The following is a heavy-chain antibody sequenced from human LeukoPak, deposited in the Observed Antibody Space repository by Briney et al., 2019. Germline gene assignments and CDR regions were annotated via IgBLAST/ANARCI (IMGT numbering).Heavy chain of an antibody. CDR3: ARMVPGQDFDY. CDR2: INHSGST. CDR1: GGSFSGYY. V-gene: IGHV4-34*01. J-gene: IGHJ4*02. Sequence: SETLSLTCAVYGGSFSGYYWSWIRQPPGKGLEWIGEINHSGSTNYNPSLKGRVTISVDTSKNQFSLKLSSVTAADTAVYYCARMVPGQDFDYWGQGTLVTVSS. D-gene: IGHD2-2*01.